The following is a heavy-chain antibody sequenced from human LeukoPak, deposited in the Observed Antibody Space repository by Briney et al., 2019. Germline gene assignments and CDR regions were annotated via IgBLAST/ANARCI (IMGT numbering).Heavy chain of an antibody. D-gene: IGHD6-13*01. J-gene: IGHJ4*02. V-gene: IGHV3-30-3*01. Sequence: QPGGSLRLSCAASGFTFSSYAIHWVRQAPGKGLEWVVLISYDGGNKYYADSVKDRFTISRDNSKNTLYLQMNSLRAEDTAVYYCARGSYSSSGGYYFDYWGQGTLVTVSS. CDR1: GFTFSSYA. CDR3: ARGSYSSSGGYYFDY. CDR2: ISYDGGNK.